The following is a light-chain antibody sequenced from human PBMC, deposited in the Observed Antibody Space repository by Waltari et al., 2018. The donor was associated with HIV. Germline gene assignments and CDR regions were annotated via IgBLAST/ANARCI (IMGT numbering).Light chain of an antibody. V-gene: IGKV1-39*01. CDR1: QNIRNY. Sequence: DIQMTQSPSSLSASVEDRVTITCRASQNIRNYLNWYQQKPGKAPKLLIYAASNLQSGVPSRFSGSGSGTHFTLTINNLQPEDFAVYYCQQSYTTPQAYSFGQGTNLEIK. CDR3: QQSYTTPQAYS. J-gene: IGKJ2*03. CDR2: AAS.